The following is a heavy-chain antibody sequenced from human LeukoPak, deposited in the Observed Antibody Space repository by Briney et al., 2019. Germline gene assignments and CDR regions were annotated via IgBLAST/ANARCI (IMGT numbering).Heavy chain of an antibody. CDR2: IIPIFGTA. CDR3: ARLKDIVVVPAAPLDY. Sequence: SVKVSCKASGGTFSSYAISWVRQAPGQGLEWMGGIIPIFGTANYAQKFQGRVTITADESTSTAYMELSSLRSEDTAVYYCARLKDIVVVPAAPLDYWGQGTLVTVSS. CDR1: GGTFSSYA. V-gene: IGHV1-69*01. J-gene: IGHJ4*02. D-gene: IGHD2-2*01.